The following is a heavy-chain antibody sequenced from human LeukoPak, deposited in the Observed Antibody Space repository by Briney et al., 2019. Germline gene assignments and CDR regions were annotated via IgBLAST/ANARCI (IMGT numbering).Heavy chain of an antibody. J-gene: IGHJ4*03. CDR3: AKNAGAITLPFDS. D-gene: IGHD3-16*01. Sequence: GGCLRLSCAASGFTFSTYAMTWVRQAPGKGLEWVSSISGTGGRIAYADSVKGRFNISRDTPKSTLYLQMNSLRAEDTAVYYCAKNAGAITLPFDSWGHRTFVTVSS. CDR2: ISGTGGRI. V-gene: IGHV3-23*01. CDR1: GFTFSTYA.